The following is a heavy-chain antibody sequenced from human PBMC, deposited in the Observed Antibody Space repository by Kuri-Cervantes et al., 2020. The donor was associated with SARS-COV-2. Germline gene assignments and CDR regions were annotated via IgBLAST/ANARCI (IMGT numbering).Heavy chain of an antibody. D-gene: IGHD3-3*01. CDR3: ARHAPSILRFLQWTQPANNFDY. CDR1: GGSISSYY. CDR2: IYYSGST. J-gene: IGHJ4*02. Sequence: GSLRLSCTVSGGSISSYYWSWIRQPPGKGLEWIGYIYYSGSTNYNPSLKSQVTISLDTSKNQLSLNLNSVTAADTAVFYCARHAPSILRFLQWTQPANNFDYWGQGTLVTVSS. V-gene: IGHV4-59*08.